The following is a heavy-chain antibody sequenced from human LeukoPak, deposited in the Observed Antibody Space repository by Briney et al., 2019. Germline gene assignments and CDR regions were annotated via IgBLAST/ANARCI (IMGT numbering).Heavy chain of an antibody. CDR3: ARSGSDFDY. CDR1: GFTFSNYW. D-gene: IGHD3-3*01. CDR2: IKEDGSEK. J-gene: IGHJ4*02. Sequence: GSLRLSCEASGFTFSNYWMSWVRQPPGKGLEWVANIKEDGSEKNYVDSVKGRFTLSRDNAKNSLYLQMNSLRAEDTAVYYCARSGSDFDYWGQGTLVSVSS. V-gene: IGHV3-7*01.